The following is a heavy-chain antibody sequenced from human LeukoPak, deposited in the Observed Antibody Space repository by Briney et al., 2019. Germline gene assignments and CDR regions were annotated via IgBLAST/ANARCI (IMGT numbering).Heavy chain of an antibody. CDR3: ARVEHVLLWFGELLRY. CDR2: NNPNSGGT. CDR1: GYTFTGYY. J-gene: IGHJ4*02. V-gene: IGHV1-2*02. Sequence: GASVKVSCKASGYTFTGYYMHWVRQAPGQGLEWMGWNNPNSGGTNYAQKFQGRVTMTRDTSISTAYMELSRLRSDDTAVYYCARVEHVLLWFGELLRYWGQGTLVTVSS. D-gene: IGHD3-10*01.